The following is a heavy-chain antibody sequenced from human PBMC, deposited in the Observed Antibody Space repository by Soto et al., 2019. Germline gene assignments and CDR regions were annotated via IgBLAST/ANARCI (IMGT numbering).Heavy chain of an antibody. CDR2: IIPMFGTA. D-gene: IGHD5-18*01. Sequence: QVQLVQSGAEVKKPGSSVKVSCKASGGTFSSYAISWVRQAPGQGLEWMGGIIPMFGTANNAQKFQGRVTITADESTSTAYMELSSLISEDTAVYYCAKNTAMAGGYYGMDGWGQGTTVTVSS. CDR3: AKNTAMAGGYYGMDG. J-gene: IGHJ6*02. CDR1: GGTFSSYA. V-gene: IGHV1-69*01.